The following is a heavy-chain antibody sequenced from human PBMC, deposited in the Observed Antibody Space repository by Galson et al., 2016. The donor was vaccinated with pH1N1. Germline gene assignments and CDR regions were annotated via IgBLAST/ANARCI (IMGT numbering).Heavy chain of an antibody. CDR2: INHSGGT. CDR1: GGSFSDYY. J-gene: IGHJ4*02. D-gene: IGHD4-23*01. V-gene: IGHV4-34*01. Sequence: SETLSLTCAVYGGSFSDYYWTWIRQPPGKGLEWIGDINHSGGTNYNPSLKSRVSISVDTSKNHFSLNLRSVTAADTAVYYCTTIAGGPDVADHWGQGTPVTVSS. CDR3: TTIAGGPDVADH.